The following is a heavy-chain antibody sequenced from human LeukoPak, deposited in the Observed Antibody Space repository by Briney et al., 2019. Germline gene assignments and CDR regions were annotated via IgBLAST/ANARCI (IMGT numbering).Heavy chain of an antibody. CDR2: ISGSGGST. CDR1: GFTFSSYA. D-gene: IGHD6-13*01. Sequence: GGSLRLSCAASGFTFSSYAMSWVRQAPGKGLEWVSAISGSGGSTYYADSVKGRFTISRDNSKNTLYLQMNSLRAEDTAVYYCAKGWDYYYYYGMDVWGQGTTVTVSS. CDR3: AKGWDYYYYYGMDV. J-gene: IGHJ6*02. V-gene: IGHV3-23*01.